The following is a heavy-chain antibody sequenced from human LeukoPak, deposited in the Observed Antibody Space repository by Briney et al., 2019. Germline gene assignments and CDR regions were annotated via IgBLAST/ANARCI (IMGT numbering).Heavy chain of an antibody. J-gene: IGHJ4*02. V-gene: IGHV3-7*01. CDR2: IKQDGNEK. CDR3: AKDLDGRYTLDY. CDR1: GFRFNTYW. D-gene: IGHD1-26*01. Sequence: GGSLRLSCAASGFRFNTYWMSWVRQAPGKGLEWVANIKQDGNEKYYADSVKGRFTISRDNSKNTLYLQMNSLRPEDTALYYCAKDLDGRYTLDYWGQGSLVTVSS.